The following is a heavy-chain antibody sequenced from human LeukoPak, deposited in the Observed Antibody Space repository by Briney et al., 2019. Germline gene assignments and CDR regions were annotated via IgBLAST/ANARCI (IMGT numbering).Heavy chain of an antibody. D-gene: IGHD2-8*01. V-gene: IGHV1-46*01. CDR1: GYTFTSYH. J-gene: IGHJ3*02. CDR3: ARDIVLRAFDI. Sequence: ASVKVSCKASGYTFTSYHIHWVRQAPGQGLEWMGIISPSGGTTTYAQKFQGRVTMTRDTSTSIVYMELSSLRSEDTGVYYCARDIVLRAFDIWGQGTMVTVS. CDR2: ISPSGGTT.